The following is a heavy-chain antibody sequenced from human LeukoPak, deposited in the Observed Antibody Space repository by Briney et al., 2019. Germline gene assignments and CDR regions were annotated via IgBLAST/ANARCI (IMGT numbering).Heavy chain of an antibody. D-gene: IGHD6-13*01. Sequence: GASVKVSCKASGYTFTSYYINWVRQATGQELEWMGWMNPNSGNTGYAQKFQGRVTMTRNTSISTAYMELSSLRSEDTAVYYCARGLSSSWYRIGYWGQGTLVTVSS. V-gene: IGHV1-8*01. CDR2: MNPNSGNT. CDR3: ARGLSSSWYRIGY. J-gene: IGHJ4*02. CDR1: GYTFTSYY.